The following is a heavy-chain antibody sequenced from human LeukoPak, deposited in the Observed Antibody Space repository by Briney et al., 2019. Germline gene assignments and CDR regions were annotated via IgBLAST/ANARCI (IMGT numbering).Heavy chain of an antibody. CDR3: ARGPTRRRGLPPLYYYYMDV. V-gene: IGHV1-8*01. J-gene: IGHJ6*03. Sequence: ASVKVSCKASGYTFTSYDINWLRQATGQGLEWMGWMNPNSGNTGYAQKFQGRVNMTRNTSIRKASMELSSLRSEDTAVYYCARGPTRRRGLPPLYYYYMDVWGKGTTVTVSS. CDR2: MNPNSGNT. CDR1: GYTFTSYD.